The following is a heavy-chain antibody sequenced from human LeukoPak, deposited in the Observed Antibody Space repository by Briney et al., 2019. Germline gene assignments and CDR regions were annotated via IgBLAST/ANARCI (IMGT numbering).Heavy chain of an antibody. D-gene: IGHD4-23*01. J-gene: IGHJ4*02. CDR2: INSDGSST. CDR1: GFTFSSYW. CDR3: ARDPYYGGNVGFDY. V-gene: IGHV3-74*01. Sequence: GGSLRLSCAASGFTFSSYWMHWARQAPGKGLVWVSRINSDGSSTSYADSVKGRFTISRDNAKNTLYLQMNSLRAEDTAVYYCARDPYYGGNVGFDYWGQGTLVTVSS.